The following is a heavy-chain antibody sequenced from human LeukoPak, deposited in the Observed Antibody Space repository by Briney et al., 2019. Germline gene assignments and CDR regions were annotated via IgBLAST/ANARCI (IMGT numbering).Heavy chain of an antibody. Sequence: GGSLRLSCAASGFTVSSNYMSWVRQAPGKGLEWVSVIYSDGSTYYMDSVKGRFTISRDNSKNKLYLQMNSLRAEDTAVYFCTRVRYYGSGTYFFDYWGQGTLVTVSS. CDR3: TRVRYYGSGTYFFDY. CDR1: GFTVSSNY. V-gene: IGHV3-53*01. D-gene: IGHD3-10*01. CDR2: IYSDGST. J-gene: IGHJ4*02.